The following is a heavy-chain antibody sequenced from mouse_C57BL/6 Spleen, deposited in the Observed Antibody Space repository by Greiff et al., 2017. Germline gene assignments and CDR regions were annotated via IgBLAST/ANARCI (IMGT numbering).Heavy chain of an antibody. CDR2: ISGGGGNT. V-gene: IGHV5-9*01. CDR3: ARHKGWYFDV. Sequence: EVHLVESGGGLVKPGGSLKLSCAASGFTFSSYTMSWVRQTPEKRLEWVATISGGGGNTYYPDSVKGRFTISRDNAKNTLYLQMSSLRSEDTALYYCARHKGWYFDVWGTGTTVTVSS. J-gene: IGHJ1*03. CDR1: GFTFSSYT.